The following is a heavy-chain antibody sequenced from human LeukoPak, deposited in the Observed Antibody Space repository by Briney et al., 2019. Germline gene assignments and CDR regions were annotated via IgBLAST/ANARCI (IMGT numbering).Heavy chain of an antibody. V-gene: IGHV1-18*01. Sequence: RASVKVSCKASGYTFTSYGISWVRQAPGQGLEWMGWISAYNGNTNYAQKLQGRVTMTTDTSTSTAYMELRSLRSDDTAVYYCANSEGVRGVTDDAFDIWGQGTMVTVSS. CDR3: ANSEGVRGVTDDAFDI. J-gene: IGHJ3*02. D-gene: IGHD3-10*01. CDR2: ISAYNGNT. CDR1: GYTFTSYG.